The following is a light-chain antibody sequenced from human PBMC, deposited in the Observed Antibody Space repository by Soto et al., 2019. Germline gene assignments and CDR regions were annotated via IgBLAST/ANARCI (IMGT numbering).Light chain of an antibody. Sequence: QSVLTQPPSASGTPGQRVTISASGSSSNIGSNTVSWYQQLPGTAPKLLIYDNDERPSGVPDRFSGSKSATSASLAISGLHSEYEGDYYCATWDDSRNGYVFGPGTKVTVL. CDR1: SSNIGSNT. CDR2: DND. CDR3: ATWDDSRNGYV. V-gene: IGLV1-44*01. J-gene: IGLJ1*01.